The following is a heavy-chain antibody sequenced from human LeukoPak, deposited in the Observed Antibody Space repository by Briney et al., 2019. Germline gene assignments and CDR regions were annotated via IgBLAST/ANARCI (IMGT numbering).Heavy chain of an antibody. Sequence: GGSLRLSCAASGSRFDDYSMHWVRQAPGKGLEWVSGISRKGDDVDYADSVKGRFAISRDNARNSLHLQMNSLTADDTAFYFCAKVLAVAGTPGLFNNGFDYWGQGTLVTVS. D-gene: IGHD6-19*01. CDR3: AKVLAVAGTPGLFNNGFDY. V-gene: IGHV3-9*01. J-gene: IGHJ4*02. CDR1: GSRFDDYS. CDR2: ISRKGDDV.